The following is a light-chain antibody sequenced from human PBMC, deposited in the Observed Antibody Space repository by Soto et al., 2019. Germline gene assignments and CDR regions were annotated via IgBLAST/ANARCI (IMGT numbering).Light chain of an antibody. J-gene: IGLJ2*01. CDR3: QSYDSSLSGVV. CDR1: APNIGAGYG. CDR2: GNT. Sequence: QSVLTQPPSVSGAPGQRVTISCTGSAPNIGAGYGVHWYQLTPGRVPTLLIYGNTDRPSGIPDRFSGSKSGTSASLAITGLQAEDEADYYCQSYDSSLSGVVFGGGTKLTVL. V-gene: IGLV1-40*01.